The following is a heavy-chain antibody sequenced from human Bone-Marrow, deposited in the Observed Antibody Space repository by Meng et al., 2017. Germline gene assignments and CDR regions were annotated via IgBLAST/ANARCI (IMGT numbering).Heavy chain of an antibody. Sequence: QAQLVQSGAEVKKPGASVKVSCKPSGYNFPDYYIPWVRRAPGQGLEWMGRIDPNNDHTQYAQKFQGRVTMTRDTSISTAYMELSRLRSDDTAVYYCARVRWELPDYWGQGTLVTVSS. V-gene: IGHV1-2*06. CDR2: IDPNNDHT. CDR1: GYNFPDYY. J-gene: IGHJ4*02. CDR3: ARVRWELPDY. D-gene: IGHD1-26*01.